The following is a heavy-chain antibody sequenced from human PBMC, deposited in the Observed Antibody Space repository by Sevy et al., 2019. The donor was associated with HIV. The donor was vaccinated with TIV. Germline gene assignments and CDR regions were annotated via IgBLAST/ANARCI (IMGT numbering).Heavy chain of an antibody. CDR2: ISGSGTRT. CDR3: GKGGGGHYDPDEIGYYFYYYNMDV. V-gene: IGHV3-23*01. CDR1: GFSFDSYG. J-gene: IGHJ6*03. Sequence: GGSLRLSCAVSGFSFDSYGMTWVRQAPGKGLEWVSGISGSGTRTYYADSVKGRFSISRDNPKNRLYLQMNSLRSEDTAIYYCGKGGGGHYDPDEIGYYFYYYNMDVWGKGTTVTVSS. D-gene: IGHD3-22*01.